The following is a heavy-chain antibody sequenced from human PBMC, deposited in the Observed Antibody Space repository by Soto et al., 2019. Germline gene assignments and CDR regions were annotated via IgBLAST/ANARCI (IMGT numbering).Heavy chain of an antibody. D-gene: IGHD6-13*01. V-gene: IGHV3-23*01. Sequence: GGSLRLSCAASGFTFSSYAMSWVRQAPGEGLEWVSAISASGGSTYYADSVKGRFTISRDNSKNTLYVQMNSLRAEDTAVYYCAKDLSSAAGFDYWGQGNLVTVSS. J-gene: IGHJ4*02. CDR1: GFTFSSYA. CDR3: AKDLSSAAGFDY. CDR2: ISASGGST.